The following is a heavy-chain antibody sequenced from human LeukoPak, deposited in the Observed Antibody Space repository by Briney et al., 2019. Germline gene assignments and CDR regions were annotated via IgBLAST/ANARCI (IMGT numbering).Heavy chain of an antibody. D-gene: IGHD6-19*01. CDR2: IYYSGST. V-gene: IGHV4-39*07. J-gene: IGHJ4*02. CDR1: GGSISSSSYY. CDR3: ARGVYSSGSPDY. Sequence: SETLSLTCTVSGGSISSSSYYWGWIRQPPGKGLEWIGSIYYSGSTYYNPSLKSRVTISVDTSKNQFSLKLSSVTAADTAVYYCARGVYSSGSPDYWGQGTLVTVSS.